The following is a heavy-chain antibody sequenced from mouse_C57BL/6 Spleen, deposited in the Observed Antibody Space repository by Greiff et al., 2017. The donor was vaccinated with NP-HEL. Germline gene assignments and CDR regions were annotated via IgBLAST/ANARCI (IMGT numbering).Heavy chain of an antibody. CDR3: ARGTTVVPPGFAY. CDR2: IHPNSGST. D-gene: IGHD1-1*01. CDR1: GYTFTSYW. Sequence: VQLQQPGAELVKPGASVKLSCKASGYTFTSYWMHWVKQRPGQGLEWIGMIHPNSGSTNYNEKFKSKATLTVDKSSSTAYMQLSSLTSEDSAVYYCARGTTVVPPGFAYWGQGTLVTVSA. V-gene: IGHV1-64*01. J-gene: IGHJ3*01.